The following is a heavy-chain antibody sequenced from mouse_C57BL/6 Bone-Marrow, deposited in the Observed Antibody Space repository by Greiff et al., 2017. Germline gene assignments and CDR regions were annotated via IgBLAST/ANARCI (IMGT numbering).Heavy chain of an antibody. Sequence: VKLKESGPGLVQPSQSLSITCTVSGFSLTSYGVHWVRQSPGKGLEWLGVIWSGGSTDYNAAFISRLSISKDNSKSQVFFKMNSLQADDTAIYYCARKPPSTMITTGGFDYWGQGTTLTVSS. CDR3: ARKPPSTMITTGGFDY. D-gene: IGHD2-4*01. J-gene: IGHJ2*01. CDR2: IWSGGST. V-gene: IGHV2-2*01. CDR1: GFSLTSYG.